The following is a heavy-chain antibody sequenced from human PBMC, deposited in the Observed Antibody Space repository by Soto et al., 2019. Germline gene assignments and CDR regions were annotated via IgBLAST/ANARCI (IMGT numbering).Heavy chain of an antibody. CDR1: GDSVNSYY. V-gene: IGHV4-59*02. J-gene: IGHJ4*02. CDR2: VYYSGST. CDR3: ARGPYSSGWYVVDY. Sequence: SETLSLTCTVTGDSVNSYYWSWMRQPPGKGLECMGYVYYSGSTNYNPSLKSRVTISVDTSKNQISLKLSSVTAADTAVYYCARGPYSSGWYVVDYWGQGTLVTVSS. D-gene: IGHD6-19*01.